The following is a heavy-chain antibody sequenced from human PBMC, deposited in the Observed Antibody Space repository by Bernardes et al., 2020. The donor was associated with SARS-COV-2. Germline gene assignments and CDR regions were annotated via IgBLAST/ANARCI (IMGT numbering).Heavy chain of an antibody. Sequence: ASGKVSCKASGYTFTSYGISWVRQAPGQGLEWMGWISAYNGNTNYAQKLQGRVTMTTDTSTSTAYMELRSLRSDDTAVYYCAPTTARGSEYFQHWGQGTLVTVSS. CDR3: APTTARGSEYFQH. J-gene: IGHJ1*01. CDR2: ISAYNGNT. V-gene: IGHV1-18*01. CDR1: GYTFTSYG. D-gene: IGHD4-17*01.